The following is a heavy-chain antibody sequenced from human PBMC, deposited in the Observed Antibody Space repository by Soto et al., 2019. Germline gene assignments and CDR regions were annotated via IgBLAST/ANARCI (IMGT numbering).Heavy chain of an antibody. CDR1: GLIFSDYH. D-gene: IGHD6-19*01. Sequence: EVQLVESGGGLVQPGGSLRLSCAASGLIFSDYHMDWVRQAPGKGLEWVGRIRRKANSYTTEYAASVKGRFTISRDDSTNSLYLQMNSLKSEDTAVYYCAMLGGWSGGSSGMDVWGQGTTVTVS. V-gene: IGHV3-72*01. CDR2: IRRKANSYTT. J-gene: IGHJ6*02. CDR3: AMLGGWSGGSSGMDV.